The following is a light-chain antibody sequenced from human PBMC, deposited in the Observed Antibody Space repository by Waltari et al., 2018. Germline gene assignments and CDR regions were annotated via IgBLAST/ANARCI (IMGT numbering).Light chain of an antibody. CDR1: QSVTSDY. V-gene: IGKV3-20*01. CDR2: DAS. J-gene: IGKJ2*03. Sequence: EIVLTQSPGTLSLSPGERATLSCRASQSVTSDYLAWYRQKPGQAPRLLIYDASTRATGIPDRFSGSGSGTDFSLTISRLEPEDSAVYYCQQYGTPLGNRFGQGTTLEIK. CDR3: QQYGTPLGNR.